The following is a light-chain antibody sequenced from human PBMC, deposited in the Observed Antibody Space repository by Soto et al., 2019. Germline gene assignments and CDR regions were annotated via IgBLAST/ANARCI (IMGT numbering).Light chain of an antibody. CDR1: QSVRSS. V-gene: IGKV3-15*01. Sequence: EIVITQSPATLAVSPGDTATLSCRASQSVRSSLAWYQQKPGQAPRLLIYDASTRAPGIPARFSGSGSGTELTLTISSLQSDDFAVYHCQQYNNWPPTFGHGTRLEIK. J-gene: IGKJ5*01. CDR3: QQYNNWPPT. CDR2: DAS.